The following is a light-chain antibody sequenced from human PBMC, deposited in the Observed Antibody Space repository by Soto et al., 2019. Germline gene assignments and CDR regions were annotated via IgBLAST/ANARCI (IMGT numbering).Light chain of an antibody. CDR3: AAWDDSLNGPA. CDR1: YSNIGIND. V-gene: IGLV1-44*01. J-gene: IGLJ2*01. CDR2: DTS. Sequence: QSVLSQPPSASGTPGQTVTVSCSGTYSNIGINDVHWYRQLSGTAPQILIYDTSQRATGVPDRFSGSRSGTSASLVISGLQTEDEADYHCAAWDDSLNGPAFGGGTKLPVL.